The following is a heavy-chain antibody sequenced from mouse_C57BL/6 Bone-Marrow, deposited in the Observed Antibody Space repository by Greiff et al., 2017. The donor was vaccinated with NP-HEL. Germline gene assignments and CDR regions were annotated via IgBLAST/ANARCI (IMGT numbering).Heavy chain of an antibody. CDR2: ISNGGGST. J-gene: IGHJ2*01. V-gene: IGHV5-12*01. CDR3: ARGNWVFDY. CDR1: GFTFSDYY. D-gene: IGHD4-1*01. Sequence: EVKLVESGGGLVQPGGSLKLSCAASGFTFSDYYMYWVRQTPEKRLEWVAYISNGGGSTYYPDTVKGRFTISRDNAKTTLYLQMSRLKSEDTAMYYCARGNWVFDYWGQGTTLTVSS.